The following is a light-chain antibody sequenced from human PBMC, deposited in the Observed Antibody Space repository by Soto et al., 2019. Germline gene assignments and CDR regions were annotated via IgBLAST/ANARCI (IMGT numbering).Light chain of an antibody. J-gene: IGLJ2*01. CDR1: SGHSRYA. CDR2: LNSDGSH. V-gene: IGLV4-69*01. CDR3: QIWGTGIRV. Sequence: QLVLTQSPSASASLGASVKLTCTLSSGHSRYAIAWHQQQPEKGPRYLMKLNSDGSHSKGAGIPDRFSGSSSGAERYLAIASLQSEDEADYYCQIWGTGIRVFGGGTKLTVL.